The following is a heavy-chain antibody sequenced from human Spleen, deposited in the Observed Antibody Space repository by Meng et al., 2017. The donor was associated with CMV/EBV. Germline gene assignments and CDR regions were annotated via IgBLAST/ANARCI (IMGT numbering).Heavy chain of an antibody. CDR1: GFTFEDYA. CDR3: ARDLLEPYYYYYGMDV. J-gene: IGHJ6*02. Sequence: SLKISFAASGFTFEDYAMHWVRQVPGKGLEWVSGISCNSGSVVYADSVKGRFTVSRDNAKNSLYLEMNSLRAEDTAVYYCARDLLEPYYYYYGMDVWGQGTTVTVSS. D-gene: IGHD3-3*01. V-gene: IGHV3-9*01. CDR2: ISCNSGSV.